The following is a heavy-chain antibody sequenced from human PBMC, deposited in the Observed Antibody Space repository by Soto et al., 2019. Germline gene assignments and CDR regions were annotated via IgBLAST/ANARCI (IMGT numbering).Heavy chain of an antibody. D-gene: IGHD3-9*01. Sequence: EVQLVESGGGLVQPGGSLRLSCAASGFTFSSYWMHWVRQAPGKGLVWVSRINSDGSSTSYADSVKGRFTISRDNAKNTLYLQMNSLRAEDTAVYYCARELRYFDWLLSAYYVMDVWGQGTTVTVSS. CDR1: GFTFSSYW. CDR3: ARELRYFDWLLSAYYVMDV. CDR2: INSDGSST. J-gene: IGHJ6*02. V-gene: IGHV3-74*01.